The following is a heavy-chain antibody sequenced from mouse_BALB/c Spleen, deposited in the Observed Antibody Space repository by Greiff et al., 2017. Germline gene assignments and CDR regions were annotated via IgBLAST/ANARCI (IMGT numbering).Heavy chain of an antibody. D-gene: IGHD6-1*01. CDR2: ISYSGST. J-gene: IGHJ3*01. CDR1: GYSITSDYA. Sequence: DVKLQESGPGLVKPSQSLSLTCTVTGYSITSDYAWNWIRQFPGNKLEWMGYISYSGSTSYNPSLKSRISITRDTSKNQFFLQLNSVTTEDTATYYCARGAAYWGQGTLVTVSA. CDR3: ARGAAY. V-gene: IGHV3-2*02.